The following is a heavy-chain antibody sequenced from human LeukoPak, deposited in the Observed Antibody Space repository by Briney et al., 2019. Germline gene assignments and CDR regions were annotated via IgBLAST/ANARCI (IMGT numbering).Heavy chain of an antibody. CDR1: GGSISSSSYY. CDR3: ARRSSGWYYFDC. V-gene: IGHV4-39*01. J-gene: IGHJ4*02. D-gene: IGHD6-19*01. Sequence: SETLSLTCTVSGGSISSSSYYWGWIRQPPGKGLEWIGSIYYSGSTYYNPSLKSRVTISVDTSKNQFSLKLSSVTAADTAVYYCARRSSGWYYFDCWGQGTLVTVSS. CDR2: IYYSGST.